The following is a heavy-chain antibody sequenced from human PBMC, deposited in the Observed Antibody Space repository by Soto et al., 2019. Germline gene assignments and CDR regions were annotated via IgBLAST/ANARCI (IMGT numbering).Heavy chain of an antibody. CDR2: ISGSGGST. J-gene: IGHJ6*02. CDR1: GFTFSSYA. Sequence: GGSLRLSCAASGFTFSSYAMSWVRQAPGKGLEWVSAISGSGGSTYYADSVKGRFTISRDNSKNTLYLQMNSLRAEDTAVYYCAKSQSPVLMVYAISGMDVWGQGTTVTVSS. D-gene: IGHD2-8*01. V-gene: IGHV3-23*01. CDR3: AKSQSPVLMVYAISGMDV.